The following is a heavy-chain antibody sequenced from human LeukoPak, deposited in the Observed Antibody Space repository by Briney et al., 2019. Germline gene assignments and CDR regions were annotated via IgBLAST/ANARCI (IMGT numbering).Heavy chain of an antibody. CDR3: ARERFVGRKSSGRPDDAFDI. J-gene: IGHJ3*02. CDR2: IYYSGST. D-gene: IGHD3-10*01. CDR1: GGSISSYY. V-gene: IGHV4-59*01. Sequence: SETLSLTCTVSGGSISSYYWSWIRQPPGKGLEWIGYIYYSGSTNYNPSLKSRVTISVDTSKNQFSLKLSSMTAADTAVYYCARERFVGRKSSGRPDDAFDIWGQGTMVTVSS.